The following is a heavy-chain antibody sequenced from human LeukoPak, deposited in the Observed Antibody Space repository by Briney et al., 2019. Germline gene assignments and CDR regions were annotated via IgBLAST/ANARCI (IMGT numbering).Heavy chain of an antibody. CDR3: AKGAGLVRGVITPFDY. V-gene: IGHV3-23*01. D-gene: IGHD3-10*01. CDR2: ISGSGGST. CDR1: GFTFSSYA. J-gene: IGHJ4*02. Sequence: PGGSLRLSCAASGFTFSSYAMSWVRQAPGKGLEWVSAISGSGGSTYYADSVKGRFTISRDNSKNTLYLQMNSLRAEDTAVYYCAKGAGLVRGVITPFDYWGQGTLVTVSS.